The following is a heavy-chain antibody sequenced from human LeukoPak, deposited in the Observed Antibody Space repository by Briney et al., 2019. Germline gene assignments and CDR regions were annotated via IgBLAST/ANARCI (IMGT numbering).Heavy chain of an antibody. J-gene: IGHJ6*03. D-gene: IGHD4-11*01. V-gene: IGHV4-34*01. CDR3: ARRASTTVTTKGRGNYYYYYYMDV. CDR2: INHSGST. CDR1: GGSFSGYY. Sequence: KSSETLSLTCAVYGGSFSGYYWSWIRQPPGKGLEWIGEINHSGSTNYNPSLKSRVTISVDTSKNQFSLKLSSVTAADTAVYYCARRASTTVTTKGRGNYYYYYYMDVWGKGTTVTVSS.